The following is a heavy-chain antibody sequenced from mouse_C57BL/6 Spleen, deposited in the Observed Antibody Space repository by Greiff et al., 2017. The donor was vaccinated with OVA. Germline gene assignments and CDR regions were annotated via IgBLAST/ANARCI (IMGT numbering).Heavy chain of an antibody. CDR3: TKHLLLDY. V-gene: IGHV6-3*01. CDR1: GFTFSNYW. Sequence: EVKVEESGGGLVQPGGSMKLSCVASGFTFSNYWMNWVRQSPEKGLEWVAQIRLKSDNYATHYAESVKGRFTISRDDSKSSVYLQMNNLRAEDTGIYYCTKHLLLDYWGQGTTLTVSS. CDR2: IRLKSDNYAT. J-gene: IGHJ2*01. D-gene: IGHD1-1*01.